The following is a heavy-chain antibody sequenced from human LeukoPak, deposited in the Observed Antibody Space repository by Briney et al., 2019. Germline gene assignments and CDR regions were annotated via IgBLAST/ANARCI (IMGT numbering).Heavy chain of an antibody. CDR2: INPNSGGT. J-gene: IGHJ4*02. D-gene: IGHD3-9*01. V-gene: IGHV1-2*02. Sequence: GASVKVSCKASGYTFTGYYMHWVRQAPGQGLEWMGWINPNSGGTNYAQKFQGRVTMTRDTSISTAYMELSRLRSDDTAVYYCARGGRDQYYDILTGYYLIYYFDYWGQGTLVTVSS. CDR3: ARGGRDQYYDILTGYYLIYYFDY. CDR1: GYTFTGYY.